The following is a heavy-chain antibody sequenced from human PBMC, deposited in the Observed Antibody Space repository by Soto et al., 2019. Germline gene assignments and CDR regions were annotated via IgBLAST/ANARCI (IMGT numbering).Heavy chain of an antibody. CDR1: GFTFSTYA. Sequence: EVQLLESGGGLVQPGESLRLFCAASGFTFSTYAMSWVRQAPGKGLEWVSVISGSGGDTYYADSVQGRFTISRDNSKNTLSLQMNSLRAEDTAVYYCAKARGSSTPAPGSYWGQGTQVTVSS. J-gene: IGHJ1*01. D-gene: IGHD2-2*01. V-gene: IGHV3-23*01. CDR3: AKARGSSTPAPGSY. CDR2: ISGSGGDT.